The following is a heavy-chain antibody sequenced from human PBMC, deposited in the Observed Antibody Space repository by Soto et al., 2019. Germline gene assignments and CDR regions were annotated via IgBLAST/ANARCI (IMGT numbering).Heavy chain of an antibody. V-gene: IGHV1-18*01. Sequence: GASVKVSCKTSGYTFSNYGITWVRQAPGQPLEWLGWISLYSDGTNYAQKFQGRVAMTTDTSTTTAYMELRSLRSDDTAVYYCARVVPGAEAWFGPWGQGTLVTVSS. CDR2: ISLYSDGT. CDR3: ARVVPGAEAWFGP. D-gene: IGHD2-2*01. CDR1: GYTFSNYG. J-gene: IGHJ5*02.